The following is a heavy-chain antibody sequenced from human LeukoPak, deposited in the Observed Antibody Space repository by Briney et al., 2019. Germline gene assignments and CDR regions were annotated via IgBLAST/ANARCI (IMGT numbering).Heavy chain of an antibody. Sequence: GRSLRLSCAASGFTFDDYAMHWVRQAPGKGLEWVSGISWNSGSIGYADSVKGRFTISRDNAKNSLYLQMNSLRAEDTALYYCAKAAYGSGSYYNEGVYFDYWGQRTLVTVSS. V-gene: IGHV3-9*01. J-gene: IGHJ4*02. CDR2: ISWNSGSI. CDR3: AKAAYGSGSYYNEGVYFDY. D-gene: IGHD3-10*01. CDR1: GFTFDDYA.